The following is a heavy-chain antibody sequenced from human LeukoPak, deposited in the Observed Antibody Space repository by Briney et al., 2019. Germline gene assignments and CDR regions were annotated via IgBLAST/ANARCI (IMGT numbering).Heavy chain of an antibody. CDR2: IGPSGGST. Sequence: ASVKVSCKASGYAFSSNYLHWVRQAPGQGLEWMGIIGPSGGSTSYAQKFQGRVTMTRDTSTSTVYMELSSLRFEDTAVYYCAREGVPATVSFDYWGQGTLVTVSS. CDR3: AREGVPATVSFDY. J-gene: IGHJ4*02. V-gene: IGHV1-46*01. D-gene: IGHD2-15*01. CDR1: GYAFSSNY.